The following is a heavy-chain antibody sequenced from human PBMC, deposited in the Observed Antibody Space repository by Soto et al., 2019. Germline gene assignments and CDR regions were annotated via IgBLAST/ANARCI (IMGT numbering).Heavy chain of an antibody. CDR1: GYTFTSYD. CDR2: MNPNSGNT. D-gene: IGHD3-16*02. Sequence: GASVKVSCKASGYTFTSYDIDWVRKATGQGLEWMGWMNPNSGNTGYAQKFQGRVTMTRNTSISTAYMELSSLRSEDTAVYYCARVDYDYIWGSYPQRGPYNWFDPWGQGTLVTVSS. CDR3: ARVDYDYIWGSYPQRGPYNWFDP. V-gene: IGHV1-8*01. J-gene: IGHJ5*02.